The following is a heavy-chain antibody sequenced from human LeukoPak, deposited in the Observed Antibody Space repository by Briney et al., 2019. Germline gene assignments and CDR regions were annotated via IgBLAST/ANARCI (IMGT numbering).Heavy chain of an antibody. CDR3: ARRSRWELLRAFDI. CDR1: GGSFSGYY. Sequence: PSETPSLTCAVYGGSFSGYYWSWIRQPPGKGLEWIGEINHSGSTNYNPSLKSRVTISVDTSKNQFSLKLSSVTAADTAVYYCARRSRWELLRAFDIWGQGTMVTVSS. CDR2: INHSGST. D-gene: IGHD1-26*01. J-gene: IGHJ3*02. V-gene: IGHV4-34*01.